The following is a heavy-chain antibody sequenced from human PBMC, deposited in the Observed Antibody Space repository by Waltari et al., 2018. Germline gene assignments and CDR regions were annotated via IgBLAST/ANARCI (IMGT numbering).Heavy chain of an antibody. J-gene: IGHJ4*02. D-gene: IGHD3-16*01. V-gene: IGHV1-46*03. CDR2: FSPSGAGT. CDR3: ATFVSGSFTFPDY. CDR1: GFTFSNYY. Sequence: QFQLVQSGAEVKKPGASVKVSCEASGFTFSNYYVHWVRQAPGQGREWMALFSPSGAGTRYAEKFQGRVTLTRDTSTSTVYMDLSSLRSEDTAVYYCATFVSGSFTFPDYWGQGTLVTVSS.